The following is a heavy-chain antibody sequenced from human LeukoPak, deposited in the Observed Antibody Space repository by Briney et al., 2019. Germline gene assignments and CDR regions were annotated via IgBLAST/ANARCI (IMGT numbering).Heavy chain of an antibody. CDR2: IIGGAVST. D-gene: IGHD2-21*01. J-gene: IGHJ4*02. CDR3: AKSPVGMIVAEYYFDY. V-gene: IGHV3-23*01. CDR1: GFTFSNYV. Sequence: AGGSLRLSCAASGFTFSNYVMSWVRQAPGKGLEWDSGIIGGAVSTNYTDSMKGRFTLSRDNSKHAMYLQMNSMRDEEPAVYYCAKSPVGMIVAEYYFDYWGQGTLVTVSS.